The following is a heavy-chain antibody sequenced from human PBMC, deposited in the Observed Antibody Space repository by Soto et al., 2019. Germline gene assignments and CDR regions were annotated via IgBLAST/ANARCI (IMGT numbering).Heavy chain of an antibody. J-gene: IGHJ4*02. Sequence: LSLTCTVSGGSIISDYWSWIRQPPGKGLEWIGYISYSGSTNYNPSLKSLVTISVDTSKNQFSLKLSSVTAADTAVYYCARVLSGSSLFDYWGQGTLVTVSS. CDR1: GGSIISDY. CDR3: ARVLSGSSLFDY. V-gene: IGHV4-59*01. CDR2: ISYSGST. D-gene: IGHD1-26*01.